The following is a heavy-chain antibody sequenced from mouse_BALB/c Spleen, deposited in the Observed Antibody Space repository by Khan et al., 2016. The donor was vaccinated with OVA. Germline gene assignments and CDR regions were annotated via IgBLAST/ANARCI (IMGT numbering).Heavy chain of an antibody. V-gene: IGHV3-2*02. Sequence: VQLKESGPGLVKPSQSLSLTCTVTGYSITTDYAWNWIRQFPGNKLEWMGLISYNGNTKYNPSLKSRISITRDTSKNQFFLQLKSVTTEDTARYYCARVYGGDFDYWGQGTTLTVSS. CDR2: ISYNGNT. D-gene: IGHD1-1*01. CDR3: ARVYGGDFDY. J-gene: IGHJ2*01. CDR1: GYSITTDYA.